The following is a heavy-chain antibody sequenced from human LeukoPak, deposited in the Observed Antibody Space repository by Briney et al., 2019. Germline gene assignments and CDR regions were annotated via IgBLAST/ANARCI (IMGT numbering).Heavy chain of an antibody. CDR1: GFTFSSYG. Sequence: GGSLRLSCAASGFTFSSYGMHWVRQAPGKGLEWVAVISYDGSNKYYADSVKGRFTISRDNSKNTLYLQMNSLRAEDTAVYYCAKDRRVYSSGWGTFDYWGQGTLVTVSS. D-gene: IGHD6-19*01. V-gene: IGHV3-30*18. CDR3: AKDRRVYSSGWGTFDY. J-gene: IGHJ4*02. CDR2: ISYDGSNK.